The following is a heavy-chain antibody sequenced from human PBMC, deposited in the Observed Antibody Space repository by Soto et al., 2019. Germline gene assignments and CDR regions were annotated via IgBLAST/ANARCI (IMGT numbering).Heavy chain of an antibody. CDR2: IYYIGST. J-gene: IGHJ6*02. CDR1: GGSISSGYYY. Sequence: SETLSLTCTVSGGSISSGYYYWSWIRQPPGKGLEWIGYIYYIGSTYYNPSLKSRVTISVDTSKNQFSLKLSSVTAADTAVYYCARDNLLGILYGGMDVLGQGTTVTVCS. V-gene: IGHV4-30-4*01. D-gene: IGHD3-3*01. CDR3: ARDNLLGILYGGMDV.